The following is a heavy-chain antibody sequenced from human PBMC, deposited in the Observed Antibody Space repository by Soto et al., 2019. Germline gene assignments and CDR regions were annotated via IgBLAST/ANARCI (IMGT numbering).Heavy chain of an antibody. J-gene: IGHJ6*02. CDR2: ISYDGSNK. D-gene: IGHD1-1*01. CDR1: GFTFSNNA. V-gene: IGHV3-30-3*01. Sequence: QVQLLESGGGVVQPGRSLRLSCAASGFTFSNNAMDWVRQAPGKGLEWVAVISYDGSNKYYAESVKGRFTISRDNSKNTLFLQMTSLIAADTAVSYCVIVTTTSAFSAIAVWRQGTTVTVSS. CDR3: VIVTTTSAFSAIAV.